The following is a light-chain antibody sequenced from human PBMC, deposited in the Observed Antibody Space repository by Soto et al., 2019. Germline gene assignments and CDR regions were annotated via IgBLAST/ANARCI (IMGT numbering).Light chain of an antibody. J-gene: IGLJ3*02. V-gene: IGLV2-14*03. CDR2: DVS. Sequence: QSALTQPASVSGSPGQSITVSCTGSSSDVGTYNSVSWYQQHPGKAPKLIIYDVSNRPSGVSNRFSGSKSGNTASLTISGLQTEDEADYYCGSYTSSSSWVFGGGTKRTVL. CDR1: SSDVGTYNS. CDR3: GSYTSSSSWV.